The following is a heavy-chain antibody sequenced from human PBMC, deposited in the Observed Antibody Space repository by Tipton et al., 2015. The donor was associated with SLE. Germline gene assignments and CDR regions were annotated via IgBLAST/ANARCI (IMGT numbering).Heavy chain of an antibody. Sequence: TLSLTCTVSGDSITNYYWSWIRQPPGKGLEWIAFIYHNGNAAYNPSLASRVTMSVDTPKNQFSLKLSSVTAADTAVYYCASARRDWDSYYYYYYYMDVWGKGTTVTVSS. V-gene: IGHV4-59*12. D-gene: IGHD3/OR15-3a*01. CDR1: GDSITNYY. CDR2: IYHNGNA. CDR3: ASARRDWDSYYYYYYYMDV. J-gene: IGHJ6*03.